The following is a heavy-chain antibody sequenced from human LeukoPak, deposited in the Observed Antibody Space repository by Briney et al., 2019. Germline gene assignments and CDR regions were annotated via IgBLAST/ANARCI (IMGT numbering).Heavy chain of an antibody. Sequence: GGSLRLSCAASGFTFSSYEMNWVRRAPGKGLVWVSRISADGSDTIYADSVQGRFTISRDNAKNTLFLQMNSLRAEDTAVYYCARDRGGSGPTTTDYWGQGTLVTVSS. D-gene: IGHD6-19*01. J-gene: IGHJ4*02. CDR1: GFTFSSYE. CDR3: ARDRGGSGPTTTDY. CDR2: ISADGSDT. V-gene: IGHV3-74*01.